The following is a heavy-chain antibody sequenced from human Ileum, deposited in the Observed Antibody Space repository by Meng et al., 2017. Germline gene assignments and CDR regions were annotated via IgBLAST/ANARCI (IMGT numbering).Heavy chain of an antibody. J-gene: IGHJ4*02. CDR1: GFTFSSYE. CDR3: AKAQYCGGDCYWIGFDY. D-gene: IGHD2-21*02. V-gene: IGHV3-48*03. CDR2: ISSRGSTI. Sequence: GESLKISCSASGFTFSSYEINWVRQAPGKGLEWVSYISSRGSTIYYAGSVKGRFTISRDNAKNSLYRQMNSLRAEDPAVYYCAKAQYCGGDCYWIGFDYWGQGTLVTVSS.